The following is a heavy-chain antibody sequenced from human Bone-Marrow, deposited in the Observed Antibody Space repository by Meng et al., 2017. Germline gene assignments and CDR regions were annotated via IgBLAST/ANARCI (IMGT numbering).Heavy chain of an antibody. CDR3: ARVWAVSGSTNWFDP. V-gene: IGHV1-46*01. J-gene: IGHJ5*02. Sequence: QGERVQSGAEGKKPGASVKVSCKASGYTFTSNYMHWVRQAPGQGLEWMGIINPSGGSTSYAQKFQGRVTMTRDTSTSTVYMELSSLRSEDTAVYYCARVWAVSGSTNWFDPWGQGTLVTVAS. CDR1: GYTFTSNY. CDR2: INPSGGST. D-gene: IGHD1-26*01.